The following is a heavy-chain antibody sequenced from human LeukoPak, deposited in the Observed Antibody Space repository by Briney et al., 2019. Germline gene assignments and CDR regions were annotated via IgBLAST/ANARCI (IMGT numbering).Heavy chain of an antibody. D-gene: IGHD3-22*01. J-gene: IGHJ4*02. CDR1: GFTVSSNY. Sequence: GGSLRLSCAASGFTVSSNYMSWVRQAPGKGLEWVSVIYSGGSTYYADSVKGRFTISRDNSMNTLYLQMNSLRAEDTAVYYCARTYYYDSSGYYGLDYWGQGTLVTVSS. CDR2: IYSGGST. V-gene: IGHV3-53*01. CDR3: ARTYYYDSSGYYGLDY.